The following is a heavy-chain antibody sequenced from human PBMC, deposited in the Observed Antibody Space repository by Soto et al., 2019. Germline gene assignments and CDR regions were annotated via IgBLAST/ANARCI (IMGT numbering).Heavy chain of an antibody. CDR3: ARAGLWFGELYFDY. J-gene: IGHJ4*02. Sequence: EVQLVESGGGLVQPGGSLRLSCAASGFTFSSYDMHWVRQATGKGLEWVSAIGTAGDTYYPGSVKGRFTISRENAKNSLYLQMNSLRAGDTAVYYCARAGLWFGELYFDYWGQGTLVTVSS. V-gene: IGHV3-13*04. D-gene: IGHD3-10*01. CDR2: IGTAGDT. CDR1: GFTFSSYD.